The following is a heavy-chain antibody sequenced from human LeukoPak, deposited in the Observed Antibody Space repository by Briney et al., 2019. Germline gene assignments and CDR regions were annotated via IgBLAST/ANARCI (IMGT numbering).Heavy chain of an antibody. J-gene: IGHJ4*02. CDR1: GYSENFYG. CDR2: ISAQHGQT. V-gene: IGHV1-18*01. CDR3: AGSLGYCTSNVCYLKY. D-gene: IGHD2-8*01. Sequence: GASVKVSCKTSGYSENFYGITWVRQVAGQGLEWMGWISAQHGQTEYAPNSQDRVIMTTDTYTNTAYMELRSLRSDDTAVYYCAGSLGYCTSNVCYLKYWGQGTLVTVSS.